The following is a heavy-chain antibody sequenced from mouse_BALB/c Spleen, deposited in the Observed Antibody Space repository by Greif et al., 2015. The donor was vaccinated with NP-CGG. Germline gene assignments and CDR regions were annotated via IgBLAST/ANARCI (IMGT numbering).Heavy chain of an antibody. CDR1: GFAFSSYD. V-gene: IGHV5-12-1*01. Sequence: EVKLVESGGGLVKPGGSLKLSCAASGFAFSSYDMSWVRQTPEKRLEWVAYISSGGGSTYYPDTVKGRFTISRDNAKNTLYLQMSNLKSEDTAMYYCARYDGYYYYAMDYWGQGTSVTVSS. CDR2: ISSGGGST. J-gene: IGHJ4*01. D-gene: IGHD2-3*01. CDR3: ARYDGYYYYAMDY.